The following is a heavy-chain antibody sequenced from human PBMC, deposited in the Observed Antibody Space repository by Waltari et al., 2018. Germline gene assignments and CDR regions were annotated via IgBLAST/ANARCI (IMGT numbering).Heavy chain of an antibody. V-gene: IGHV4-39*01. CDR1: GGSISSSSYY. Sequence: QLQLQESGPGLVKPSETLSLTCTVSGGSISSSSYYWGWIRQPPGKGLEWIGSIYYSGSTYDNPSLKSRGTISVDTSKNQFSLKLSSLTAADTAVYYCARLWGFGPGVWFDPWGQGTLVTVSS. D-gene: IGHD3-10*01. J-gene: IGHJ5*02. CDR2: IYYSGST. CDR3: ARLWGFGPGVWFDP.